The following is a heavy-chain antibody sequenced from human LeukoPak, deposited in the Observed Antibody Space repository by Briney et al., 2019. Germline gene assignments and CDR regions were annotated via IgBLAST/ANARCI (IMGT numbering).Heavy chain of an antibody. V-gene: IGHV1-8*01. J-gene: IGHJ1*01. CDR3: ARVPREYYDFWSGYFTAGDEYFQH. Sequence: ASVKVSCKASGYTFTSYDINWVRQATGQGLEWMGWMNPNSGNTGYAQKFQGRVTMTRNTSISTAYMELSSLRSEDTAVYYCARVPREYYDFWSGYFTAGDEYFQHWGQGTLVTVSS. CDR1: GYTFTSYD. CDR2: MNPNSGNT. D-gene: IGHD3-3*01.